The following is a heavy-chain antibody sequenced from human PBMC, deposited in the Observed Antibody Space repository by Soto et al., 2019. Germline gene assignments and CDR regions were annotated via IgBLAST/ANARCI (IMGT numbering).Heavy chain of an antibody. J-gene: IGHJ5*02. CDR1: GFTFSNYA. V-gene: IGHV3-23*01. D-gene: IGHD4-17*01. CDR3: AKEVTTSHYNWFDP. CDR2: LSDGGGST. Sequence: EVQLLESGGGLVQPGGSLRLSCAASGFTFSNYAMSWVRQAPGKGLEWVSGLSDGGGSTFYADSVKGRFTISRDNAKNTLYLQMSSLRAEDTAVYYCAKEVTTSHYNWFDPWGQGTLVTVSS.